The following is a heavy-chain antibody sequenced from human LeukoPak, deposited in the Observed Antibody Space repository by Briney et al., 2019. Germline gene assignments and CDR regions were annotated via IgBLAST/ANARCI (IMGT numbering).Heavy chain of an antibody. Sequence: GGTLRLSCAASGFTFSNYVLSWVRQAPGKGLEWVSAISGSGSSTYYADSVKGRFTISRDNSKNTLYLQMNSLRAEDTAVYYCAKTGTITMIVVVIPEIDYWGQGTLVTVSS. CDR1: GFTFSNYV. CDR2: ISGSGSST. CDR3: AKTGTITMIVVVIPEIDY. J-gene: IGHJ4*02. D-gene: IGHD3-22*01. V-gene: IGHV3-23*01.